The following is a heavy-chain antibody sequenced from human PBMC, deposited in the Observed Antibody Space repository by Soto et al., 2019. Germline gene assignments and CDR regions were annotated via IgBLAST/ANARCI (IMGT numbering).Heavy chain of an antibody. D-gene: IGHD2-21*01. V-gene: IGHV2-5*02. CDR3: AHIDPEIVTVVVHGGFDY. CDR2: IYWDDDK. J-gene: IGHJ4*02. CDR1: GFSLTSGVG. Sequence: QITLKESGPTLVRPPQTLTLTCTFSGFSLTSGVGVGWIRQPPGKALEWLALIYWDDDKRYSPSLKNRLTITKDTTKNQVVLTMTNVGPVDTATYFCAHIDPEIVTVVVHGGFDYWGQGALVTVSS.